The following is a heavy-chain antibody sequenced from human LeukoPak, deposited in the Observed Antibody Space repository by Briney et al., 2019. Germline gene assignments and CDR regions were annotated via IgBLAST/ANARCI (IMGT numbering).Heavy chain of an antibody. D-gene: IGHD4-17*01. Sequence: ASVKVSCKASGGTFSSYAISWVRQAPGQGLEWMGRIIPILGIANYAQKFQGRVTITADKSTSTAYMELSSLRSEDTAVYYCASTPNHYDDYPNWYFDLWGRGTLVTVSS. CDR2: IIPILGIA. V-gene: IGHV1-69*04. CDR1: GGTFSSYA. J-gene: IGHJ2*01. CDR3: ASTPNHYDDYPNWYFDL.